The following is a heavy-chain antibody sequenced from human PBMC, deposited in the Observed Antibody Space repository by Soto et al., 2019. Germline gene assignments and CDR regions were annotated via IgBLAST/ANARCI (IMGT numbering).Heavy chain of an antibody. CDR2: MSYDGSDT. V-gene: IGHV3-30*02. CDR3: TIVRVADSALDH. D-gene: IGHD3-10*02. J-gene: IGHJ4*02. Sequence: PGGSLRLSCVGSGFMFSNNGMHWVRQTPGKGLEWVAFMSYDGSDTFYADSVKGRFTISRDNSKNTLFLHMSNLRAEDTAMYYCTIVRVADSALDHWGQGTLVTAPQ. CDR1: GFMFSNNG.